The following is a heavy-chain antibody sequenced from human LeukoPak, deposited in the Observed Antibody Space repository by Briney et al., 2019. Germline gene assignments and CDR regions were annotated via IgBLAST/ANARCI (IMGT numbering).Heavy chain of an antibody. D-gene: IGHD3-16*01. CDR2: IYTTGRT. J-gene: IGHJ4*02. V-gene: IGHV4-61*02. CDR1: GDSISSGNYY. Sequence: PSETLSLTCTVSGDSISSGNYYWNWIRQPAGKGLEWIGRIYTTGRTNYNPSLKSRVTVSIDTSKNQFSLQLTSVTPADTAVYYCARAPRRGFSYATAYWGQGTLVTVS. CDR3: ARAPRRGFSYATAY.